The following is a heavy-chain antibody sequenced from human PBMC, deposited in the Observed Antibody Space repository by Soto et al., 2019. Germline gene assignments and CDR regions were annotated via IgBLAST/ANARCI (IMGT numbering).Heavy chain of an antibody. CDR2: IHPSGGT. CDR3: ARGQDYSKSGY. D-gene: IGHD4-4*01. Sequence: SETPSLTCTVSGASISSGTYYWNWIRQSPEKGLEWIGCIHPSGGTHYNPSLKSRVSISDDTSKNQFSLKMSSVTAADTAVYYCARGQDYSKSGYWGQGTLVTVSS. V-gene: IGHV4-31*03. CDR1: GASISSGTYY. J-gene: IGHJ4*02.